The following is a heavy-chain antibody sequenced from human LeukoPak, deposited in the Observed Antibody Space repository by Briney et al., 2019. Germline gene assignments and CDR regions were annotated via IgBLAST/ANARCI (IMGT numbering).Heavy chain of an antibody. CDR1: GGSMINYF. CDR3: ARGELAI. J-gene: IGHJ3*02. V-gene: IGHV4-59*08. D-gene: IGHD1-26*01. Sequence: PSETLSLTCTVSGGSMINYFWSWIRQPPGEGLEWIGYIFYSGATRYNPSLESRVTISVDTSKNQFSLRLSSVTAADTAVYYCARGELAIWGQGTMVTVSS. CDR2: IFYSGAT.